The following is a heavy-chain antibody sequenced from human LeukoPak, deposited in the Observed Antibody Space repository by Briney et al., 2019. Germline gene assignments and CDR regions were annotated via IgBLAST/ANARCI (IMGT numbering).Heavy chain of an antibody. V-gene: IGHV3-23*01. CDR3: ALMGGIDYYDILTGSTGGWFDP. J-gene: IGHJ5*02. Sequence: PGGSLRLSCAASGFTFSSYAMNWVRQAPGKGLEWVSAISGSGGSTYYADSVKGRFTISRDNSKNTLYLQMNSLRAEDTAVYYCALMGGIDYYDILTGSTGGWFDPWGQGTLVTVSS. CDR1: GFTFSSYA. CDR2: ISGSGGST. D-gene: IGHD3-9*01.